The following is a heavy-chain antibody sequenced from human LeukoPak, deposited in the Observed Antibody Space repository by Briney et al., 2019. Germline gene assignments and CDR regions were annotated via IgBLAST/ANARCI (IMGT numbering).Heavy chain of an antibody. Sequence: GGSLRLSCAASGFTVSSLAMHWVRQAPGKGLEWVALISDDGSTTYYADSVKGRFTISRDNSKNTLYLQMNSLRPEDTAVYYCSRDRYTSGWYAGEWYWFDPWGQGTLVTVSS. D-gene: IGHD6-19*01. J-gene: IGHJ5*02. V-gene: IGHV3-30*01. CDR3: SRDRYTSGWYAGEWYWFDP. CDR1: GFTVSSLA. CDR2: ISDDGSTT.